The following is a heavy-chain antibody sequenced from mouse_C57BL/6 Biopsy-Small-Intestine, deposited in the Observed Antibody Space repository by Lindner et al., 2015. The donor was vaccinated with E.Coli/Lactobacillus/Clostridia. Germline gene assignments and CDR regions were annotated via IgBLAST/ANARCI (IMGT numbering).Heavy chain of an antibody. J-gene: IGHJ2*01. CDR1: GYAFSNFW. CDR2: IYPGDGDT. V-gene: IGHV1-82*01. CDR3: VRGTRLDY. D-gene: IGHD2-2*01. Sequence: VQLQESGAELVKPGASVKISCRTSGYAFSNFWMNWVKQRPGKGLEWIGRIYPGDGDTIYNGKFKGKATLTADKSSSIAYMQVSSLTSEDSAIYFCVRGTRLDYWGQGSTLTVSS.